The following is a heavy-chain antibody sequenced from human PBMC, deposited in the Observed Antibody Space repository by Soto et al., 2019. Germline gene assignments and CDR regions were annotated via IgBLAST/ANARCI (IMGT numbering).Heavy chain of an antibody. CDR3: ARSQGSSTSLEIYYYYYYGMDV. Sequence: QVQLVQSGAEVKKPGSSVKVSCKASGGTFSNYAISWVRQAPGQGLEWMGGIIPISGTANYAQKFQGRVTITAVDSTSTAYMELRSLRSEDTAVYYCARSQGSSTSLEIYYYYYYGMDVWGQGTTVTVSS. V-gene: IGHV1-69*01. CDR1: GGTFSNYA. D-gene: IGHD2-2*01. J-gene: IGHJ6*02. CDR2: IIPISGTA.